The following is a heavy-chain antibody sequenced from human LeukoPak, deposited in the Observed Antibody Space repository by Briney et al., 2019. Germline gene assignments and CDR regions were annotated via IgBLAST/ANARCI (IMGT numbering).Heavy chain of an antibody. CDR2: ISYDGSNK. V-gene: IGHV3-30-3*01. CDR3: ARDHLASGSYYTFDY. D-gene: IGHD1-26*01. Sequence: PGGFLRLSCVASGFTFSSYAMHWVRQAPGKGLEWVAVISYDGSNKYYADSVKGRFTISRDNSKNTLYLQMKSLRAEDTAVYYCARDHLASGSYYTFDYWGQGTLVTVSS. J-gene: IGHJ4*02. CDR1: GFTFSSYA.